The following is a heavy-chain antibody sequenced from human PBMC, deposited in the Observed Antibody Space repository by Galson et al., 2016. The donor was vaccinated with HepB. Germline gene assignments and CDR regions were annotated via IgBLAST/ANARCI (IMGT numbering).Heavy chain of an antibody. J-gene: IGHJ4*02. CDR1: GFSFATYA. CDR2: VSSSGAAT. D-gene: IGHD1-26*01. CDR3: ARGLGTVGLHYLDY. V-gene: IGHV3-23*01. Sequence: SLRLSCAASGFSFATYAMSWVRQAPGRGLEWVSSVSSSGAATYYADSVKGRITITRDNSKSVLFLQIHNLRVEDKAVYYCARGLGTVGLHYLDYWGQGTLLTVSS.